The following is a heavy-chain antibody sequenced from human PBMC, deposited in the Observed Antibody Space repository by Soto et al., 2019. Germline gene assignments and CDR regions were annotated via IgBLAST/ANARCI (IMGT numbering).Heavy chain of an antibody. V-gene: IGHV1-46*01. CDR1: GYTFTSYY. D-gene: IGHD6-13*01. J-gene: IGHJ6*02. Sequence: QVQLVQSGAEVKNPGASVKVSCKSSGYTFTSYYLHWVRQAPGQGLEWMGVINPNGGRATYAQTFQGRVTMTSDTSSNTVYMELGSLISEDMAVYYCVRAAAPGSGRRVDVWGQGTTVIVSS. CDR2: INPNGGRA. CDR3: VRAAAPGSGRRVDV.